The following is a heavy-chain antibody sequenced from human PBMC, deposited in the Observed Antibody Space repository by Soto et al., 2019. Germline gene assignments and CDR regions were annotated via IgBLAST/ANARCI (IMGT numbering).Heavy chain of an antibody. Sequence: ASVKVSCKASGYTFTSYDINWVRQATGQGLEWMGWMNPNSGNTGYAQKFQGRVTMTRNTSISTAYMELSSLRSEDTAVYYCARTPIRYCSGGSCYHNWFDPWGQGTLVAVSS. V-gene: IGHV1-8*01. CDR3: ARTPIRYCSGGSCYHNWFDP. D-gene: IGHD2-15*01. J-gene: IGHJ5*02. CDR2: MNPNSGNT. CDR1: GYTFTSYD.